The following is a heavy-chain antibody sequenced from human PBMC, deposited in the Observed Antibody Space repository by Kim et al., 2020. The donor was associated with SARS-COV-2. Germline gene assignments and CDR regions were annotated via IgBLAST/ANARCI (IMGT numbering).Heavy chain of an antibody. J-gene: IGHJ3*02. Sequence: SVKGRFTISRDNSKNTLYLQMNSLRAEDTAVYYCAREVSGWFGENDAFDIWGQGTMVTVSS. V-gene: IGHV3-30*01. D-gene: IGHD3-10*01. CDR3: AREVSGWFGENDAFDI.